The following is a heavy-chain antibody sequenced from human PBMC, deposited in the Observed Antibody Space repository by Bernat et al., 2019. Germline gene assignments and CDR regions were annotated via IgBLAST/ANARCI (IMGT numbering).Heavy chain of an antibody. J-gene: IGHJ4*02. CDR3: ARYLGEGPLFANFDY. CDR1: GGSISSSSYY. CDR2: IYYSGST. Sequence: QLQLQESGPGLVKPSETLSLTCTVSGGSISSSSYYWGWIRQPPGKGLEWIGSIYYSGSTYYNPSLKSRVTISVDTSKNQFSLKLSSVTAADTAVYYCARYLGEGPLFANFDYWGQGTLVTVSS. V-gene: IGHV4-39*01. D-gene: IGHD3-16*01.